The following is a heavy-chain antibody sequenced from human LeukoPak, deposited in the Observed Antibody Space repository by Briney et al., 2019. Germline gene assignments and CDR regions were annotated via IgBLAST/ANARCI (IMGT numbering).Heavy chain of an antibody. CDR2: IRGDGGTT. J-gene: IGHJ6*02. Sequence: GGSLRLSCVASGFTFSGYAMSWVRQAPGKGLEWVSDIRGDGGTTYYADSVKGRFTISRDISKNTLYLQMNSLRAEDTAVYYCAKKMGYYYSYAMDVWGQGTTVTVSS. D-gene: IGHD5-24*01. CDR1: GFTFSGYA. V-gene: IGHV3-23*01. CDR3: AKKMGYYYSYAMDV.